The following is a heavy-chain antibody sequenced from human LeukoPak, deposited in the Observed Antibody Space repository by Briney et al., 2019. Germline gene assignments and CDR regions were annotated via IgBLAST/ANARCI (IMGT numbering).Heavy chain of an antibody. CDR3: ARSGYSYAYVY. CDR2: IYPGDSET. D-gene: IGHD3-16*01. CDR1: GYNFASGYW. V-gene: IGHV5-51*01. J-gene: IGHJ4*02. Sequence: GESLKISCKASGYNFASGYWIAWVRQMPGKGLEWMGIIYPGDSETRYSPSFQGQVTMSVDKSISTAYLQWSSLKASDTATYYCARSGYSYAYVYWGQGTLVTVSS.